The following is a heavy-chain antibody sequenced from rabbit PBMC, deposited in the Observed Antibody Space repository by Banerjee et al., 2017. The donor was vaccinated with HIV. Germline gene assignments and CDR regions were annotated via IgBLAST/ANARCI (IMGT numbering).Heavy chain of an antibody. CDR3: ARDLIGNTGGFTL. J-gene: IGHJ4*01. V-gene: IGHV1S45*01. Sequence: QEQLVESGGGLVQPEGSLTLTCTASGFSFSNKYVMCWVRQAPGKGLEWIACINTSSGNTVYATWAKGRFTISKTSSTTVTLQMTSLTAADTATYFCARDLIGNTGGFTLWGPGTLVTVS. CDR1: GFSFSNKYV. D-gene: IGHD7-1*01. CDR2: INTSSGNT.